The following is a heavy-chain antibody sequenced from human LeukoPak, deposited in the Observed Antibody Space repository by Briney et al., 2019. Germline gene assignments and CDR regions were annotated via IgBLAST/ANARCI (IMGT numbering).Heavy chain of an antibody. Sequence: SETLSLTCTVSGGSISSGDYYWSWIRQPLGKGLEWIGYIYYSGSTYYNPSLKGRVTISVDTSKNQFSLKLSSVTAADTAVYYCATRRSTVWWLIDYWGQGTLVTVSS. CDR2: IYYSGST. CDR1: GGSISSGDYY. J-gene: IGHJ4*02. D-gene: IGHD5-12*01. CDR3: ATRRSTVWWLIDY. V-gene: IGHV4-30-4*08.